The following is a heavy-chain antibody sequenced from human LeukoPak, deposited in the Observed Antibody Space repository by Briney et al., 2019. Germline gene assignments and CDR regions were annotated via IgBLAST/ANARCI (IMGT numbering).Heavy chain of an antibody. Sequence: PGGSLRLSCAASGFTFSSYAMSWVRQAPGKGRGWVSAISGSGGITSYADSVKGRFTISRDNSKTTLYLQMNSLRAEDTAVYYCAKDQRQWAEYFQHWGQGTLVTVSS. CDR1: GFTFSSYA. V-gene: IGHV3-23*01. J-gene: IGHJ1*01. CDR3: AKDQRQWAEYFQH. CDR2: ISGSGGIT. D-gene: IGHD6-19*01.